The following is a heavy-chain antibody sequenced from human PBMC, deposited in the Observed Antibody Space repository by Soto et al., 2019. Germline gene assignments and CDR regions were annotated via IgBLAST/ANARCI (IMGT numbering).Heavy chain of an antibody. V-gene: IGHV3-7*05. CDR2: IEQNGGER. Sequence: DVQLVESGGGLVQPGGSLRLSCEASEYTFSSLWMNWVRQAPGKGLEWVAIIEQNGGERNYLDSVKGRFTISRDNAKKSVYLQMNSLRAEDTALYYCVGGYGWLPDYWGQETLVIVSS. D-gene: IGHD6-19*01. J-gene: IGHJ4*02. CDR3: VGGYGWLPDY. CDR1: EYTFSSLW.